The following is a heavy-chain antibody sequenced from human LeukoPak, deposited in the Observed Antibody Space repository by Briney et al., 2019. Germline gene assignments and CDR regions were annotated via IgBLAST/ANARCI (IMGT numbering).Heavy chain of an antibody. CDR3: ARDPSSGWYIRVGTFDI. D-gene: IGHD6-19*01. V-gene: IGHV1-24*01. Sequence: GASVKVSCKVSGYTLTELSMHWVRQAPGKGLEWMGGFDPEDGETIYAQKFQGRVTMTRDTSISTAYMELSRLRSDDTAVYYCARDPSSGWYIRVGTFDIWGQGTMVTVSS. CDR1: GYTLTELS. CDR2: FDPEDGET. J-gene: IGHJ3*02.